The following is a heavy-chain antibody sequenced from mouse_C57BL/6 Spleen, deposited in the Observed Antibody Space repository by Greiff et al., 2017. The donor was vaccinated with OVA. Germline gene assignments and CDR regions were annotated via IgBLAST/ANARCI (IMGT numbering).Heavy chain of an antibody. J-gene: IGHJ4*01. CDR1: GYSFTGYY. CDR2: INPSTGGT. V-gene: IGHV1-42*01. D-gene: IGHD1-1*01. Sequence: EVKLVESGPELVKPGASVKISCKASGYSFTGYYMNWVKQSPEKSLEWIGEINPSTGGTTYNQKFKAKATLTVDKSSSTAYMQLKSLTSEDSAVYYCARSGYYGSREYYYAMDYWGQGTSVTVSS. CDR3: ARSGYYGSREYYYAMDY.